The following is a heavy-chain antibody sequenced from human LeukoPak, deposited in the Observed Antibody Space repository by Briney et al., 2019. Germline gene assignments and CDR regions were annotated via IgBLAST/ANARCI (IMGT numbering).Heavy chain of an antibody. CDR3: AKARYSGSPTLDF. CDR2: TRYDESKT. CDR1: GFTFSNNG. J-gene: IGHJ4*02. V-gene: IGHV3-30*02. D-gene: IGHD1-26*01. Sequence: GGSLRLSCAASGFTFSNNGMHWVRQTPGKGLEWVAFTRYDESKTFYGDSVRGRFTISRDNSKNTLYLQMNSLTTDDSAVYSGAKARYSGSPTLDFWGQGPLVTVSS.